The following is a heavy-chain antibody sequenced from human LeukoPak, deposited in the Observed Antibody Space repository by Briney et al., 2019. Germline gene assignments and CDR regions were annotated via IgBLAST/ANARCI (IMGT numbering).Heavy chain of an antibody. D-gene: IGHD3-3*01. CDR2: IKQDESEK. CDR3: ARVLDNTSSRYLSLKY. J-gene: IGHJ4*02. Sequence: GGSLRLSCAASGFTFSSYWMNWVRQAPGKGLEWVAKIKQDESEKYYVDSVKGRFTISRDNAKNSLYLQMDSLRAEDTAVYYCARVLDNTSSRYLSLKYWGQGTLVTVSS. CDR1: GFTFSSYW. V-gene: IGHV3-7*01.